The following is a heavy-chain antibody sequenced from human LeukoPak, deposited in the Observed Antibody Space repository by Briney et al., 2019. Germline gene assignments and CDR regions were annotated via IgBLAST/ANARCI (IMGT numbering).Heavy chain of an antibody. CDR2: INPGGSSI. J-gene: IGHJ4*02. Sequence: PGRSLRLSCAASGFTFSSYWMHWVRHVPGEGLVWVARINPGGSSITYADSVKGRFTISRDNAKNTLYLQMDSLRAEDTGVYYCARSNQADDYWGQGTLVTVSS. CDR1: GFTFSSYW. CDR3: ARSNQADDY. D-gene: IGHD1-14*01. V-gene: IGHV3-74*01.